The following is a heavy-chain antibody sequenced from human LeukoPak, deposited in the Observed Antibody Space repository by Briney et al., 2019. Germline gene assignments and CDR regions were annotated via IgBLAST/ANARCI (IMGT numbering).Heavy chain of an antibody. CDR3: AKSISPRVYCNSSSCLGVWDY. J-gene: IGHJ4*02. V-gene: IGHV3-23*01. Sequence: GGSLRLSCAASGLTFSVYAMSWVRQAPGKGLEWVSDITGNGGNTYYADSVKGRFTISRDNSKNTLYLQMNSLRAEDTAVYYCAKSISPRVYCNSSSCLGVWDYWGQGTLVTVSS. CDR1: GLTFSVYA. D-gene: IGHD2/OR15-2a*01. CDR2: ITGNGGNT.